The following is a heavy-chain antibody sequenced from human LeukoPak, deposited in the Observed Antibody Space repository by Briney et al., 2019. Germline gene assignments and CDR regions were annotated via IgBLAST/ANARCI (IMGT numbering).Heavy chain of an antibody. J-gene: IGHJ4*02. V-gene: IGHV3-30-3*01. CDR3: ARDRYSSGYYLDY. CDR1: GFTFSSYA. CDR2: ISYDGSNK. D-gene: IGHD3-22*01. Sequence: GGSLRLSCAASGFTFSSYAMHWVRQAPGKGLEWVAVISYDGSNKYYADSVKGRFTISRDNSKNTLYLQMNSLRAEDTAVYYCARDRYSSGYYLDYWGQGTLVTVSP.